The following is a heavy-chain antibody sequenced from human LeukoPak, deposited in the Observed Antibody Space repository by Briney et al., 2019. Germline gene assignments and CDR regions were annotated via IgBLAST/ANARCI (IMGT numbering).Heavy chain of an antibody. Sequence: GGSLRLSCAASGFTFSSYSMNWVRQSPGKGLECVSSISSSSSYIYYADSVKGRFTISRDNAKNSLYLQMNSLRAEDTAVYYCARVAARRGAFDIWGQGTMVTVSS. CDR2: ISSSSSYI. J-gene: IGHJ3*02. CDR1: GFTFSSYS. V-gene: IGHV3-21*01. D-gene: IGHD6-6*01. CDR3: ARVAARRGAFDI.